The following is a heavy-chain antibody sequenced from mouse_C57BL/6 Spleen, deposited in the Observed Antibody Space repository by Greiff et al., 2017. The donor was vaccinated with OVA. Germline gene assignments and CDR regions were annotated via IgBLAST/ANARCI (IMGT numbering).Heavy chain of an antibody. CDR1: GYTFPSYW. J-gene: IGHJ3*01. V-gene: IGHV1-52*01. Sequence: QVQLQQPGAELVRPGSSVKLSCKASGYTFPSYWMHWVKQRPIQGLEWIGNIDPSDSETHYNQKFKDKATLTVDKSSSTAYMQLSSLTSEVSAVYYSTRADGYYDGGSFAYWGQGTLVTVSA. D-gene: IGHD2-3*01. CDR3: TRADGYYDGGSFAY. CDR2: IDPSDSET.